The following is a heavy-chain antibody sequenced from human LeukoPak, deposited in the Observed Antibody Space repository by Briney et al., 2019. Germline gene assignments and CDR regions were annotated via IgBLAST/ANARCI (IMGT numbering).Heavy chain of an antibody. Sequence: GESLKISCKGSGYSFTSYWIGWVRQLPGRGLEWMGIISPDDSEIRYSPSFRGQVTISADKSISTAYLQWSRLKASDTAMYYCARHEGSGSYYSYWGQGTLVTVSS. CDR3: ARHEGSGSYYSY. D-gene: IGHD1-26*01. CDR1: GYSFTSYW. CDR2: ISPDDSEI. V-gene: IGHV5-51*01. J-gene: IGHJ4*02.